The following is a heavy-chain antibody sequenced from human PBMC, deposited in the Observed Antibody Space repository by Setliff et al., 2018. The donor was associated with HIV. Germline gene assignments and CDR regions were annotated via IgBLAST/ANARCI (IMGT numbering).Heavy chain of an antibody. V-gene: IGHV4-30-4*08. CDR2: IYYSGST. CDR1: GGSISSGDYY. D-gene: IGHD3-22*01. J-gene: IGHJ3*02. Sequence: PSETLSLTCTVSGGSISSGDYYWSWIRQPPGKGLEWIGYIYYSGSTYYNPSLRSRVTISLDTSKNQFSLKLSSVTAADTAVYYCARDYFDSSAYHYGFGAFDIWGQGTMVTVSS. CDR3: ARDYFDSSAYHYGFGAFDI.